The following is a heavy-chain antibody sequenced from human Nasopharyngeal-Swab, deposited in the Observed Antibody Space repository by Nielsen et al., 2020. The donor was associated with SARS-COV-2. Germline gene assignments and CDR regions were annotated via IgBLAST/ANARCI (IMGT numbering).Heavy chain of an antibody. CDR3: ARGGWLRRSYYYSYYYMDV. D-gene: IGHD5-12*01. J-gene: IGHJ6*03. Sequence: SVKVSCKASGGTFSSYAFSWVRQAPGQRLEWMGGIIPIIDVAKYGQKFQGRVAITADKSTSTAYMELRSLRSDDTGVYYCARGGWLRRSYYYSYYYMDVWGKGTTVSVSS. CDR2: IIPIIDVA. CDR1: GGTFSSYA. V-gene: IGHV1-69*10.